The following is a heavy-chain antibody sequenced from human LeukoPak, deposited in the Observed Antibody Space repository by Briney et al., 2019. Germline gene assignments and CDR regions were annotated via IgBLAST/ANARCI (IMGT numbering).Heavy chain of an antibody. CDR3: ARVAYSSGWYGIVGWFDP. D-gene: IGHD6-19*01. J-gene: IGHJ5*02. V-gene: IGHV1-18*01. CDR1: GGTFSSYA. Sequence: ASVKVSCKASGGTFSSYAISWVRQAPGQGLEWMGWISAYNGNTNYAQKLQGRVTMTTDTSTGTAYMELRSLRSDDTAVYYCARVAYSSGWYGIVGWFDPWGQGTLVTVSS. CDR2: ISAYNGNT.